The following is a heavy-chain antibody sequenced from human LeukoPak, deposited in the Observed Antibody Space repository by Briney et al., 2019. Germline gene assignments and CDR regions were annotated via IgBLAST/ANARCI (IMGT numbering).Heavy chain of an antibody. CDR2: IIPIFGTA. CDR1: GGTFSSYA. D-gene: IGHD6-6*01. J-gene: IGHJ6*03. Sequence: SVKVSCKASGGTFSSYAISWVRQAPGQGLEWMGRIIPIFGTANYAQKFQGRVTITTDESTSTAYMELSSLRSEDTAVYYCAGEQLVPIHYYYMDVWGKGATVTVSS. V-gene: IGHV1-69*05. CDR3: AGEQLVPIHYYYMDV.